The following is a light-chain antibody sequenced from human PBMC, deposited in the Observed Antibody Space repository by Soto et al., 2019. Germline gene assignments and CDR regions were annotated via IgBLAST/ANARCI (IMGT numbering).Light chain of an antibody. J-gene: IGKJ5*01. V-gene: IGKV1-12*01. CDR2: AAS. CDR1: QDISSW. Sequence: DLQMTQSPSSVSASIGDRVTITCRASQDISSWLAWYQQKPGKAPKVLIYAASSLQRGVPSRFSGSGSGTDFTLTISSLQPEDIATYYCQQANTFPLTFGQGTRLEIK. CDR3: QQANTFPLT.